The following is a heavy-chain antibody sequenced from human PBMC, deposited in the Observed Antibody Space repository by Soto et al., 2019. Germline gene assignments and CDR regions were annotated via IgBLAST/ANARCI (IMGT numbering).Heavy chain of an antibody. Sequence: GGSLRLSCEAFGFPFDDYGMSWVRQAPGKGLEWVSGINRDGGSTGYADSVKGRFTISRDNAKNSLYLQMNSLRAEDTAFYYCARAPGFYGDFFDYWGQGTLVTVS. D-gene: IGHD4-17*01. J-gene: IGHJ4*02. V-gene: IGHV3-20*04. CDR1: GFPFDDYG. CDR2: INRDGGST. CDR3: ARAPGFYGDFFDY.